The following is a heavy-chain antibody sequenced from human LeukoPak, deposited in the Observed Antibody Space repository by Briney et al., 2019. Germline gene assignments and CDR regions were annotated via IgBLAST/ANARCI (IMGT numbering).Heavy chain of an antibody. CDR3: ATGYSGSYLPGY. CDR2: IIPIFGTA. D-gene: IGHD1-26*01. CDR1: GGTFSSYA. J-gene: IGHJ4*02. V-gene: IGHV1-69*13. Sequence: ASVKVSCKASGGTFSSYAISWVRQAPGQGLEWMGGIIPIFGTANYAQKFQGRVTITADESTSTAYMELSSLRSEDTAVYYCATGYSGSYLPGYWGQGTPVTVSS.